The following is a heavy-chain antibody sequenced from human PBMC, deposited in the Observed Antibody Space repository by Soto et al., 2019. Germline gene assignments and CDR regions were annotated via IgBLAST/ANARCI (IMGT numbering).Heavy chain of an antibody. CDR1: GYTFTSYG. J-gene: IGHJ6*02. CDR3: ARDPNDSSAYYHHYYYGMDV. V-gene: IGHV1-3*01. CDR2: INAGNANT. Sequence: ASVKVSCKASGYTFTSYGIHWVRQAPGQRLEWTGWINAGNANTKYSEKFQGRVTITRDTSASTAYLELSSLRSEDTAVYYCARDPNDSSAYYHHYYYGMDVWGQGTTVTVSS. D-gene: IGHD3-22*01.